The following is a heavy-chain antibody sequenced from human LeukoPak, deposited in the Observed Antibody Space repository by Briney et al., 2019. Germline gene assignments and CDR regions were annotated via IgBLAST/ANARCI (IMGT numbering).Heavy chain of an antibody. V-gene: IGHV4-39*01. CDR2: IYYSGST. J-gene: IGHJ5*02. Sequence: PSETLYLTCTVSGGSISSSNYYWGWIRQPPGKGLEWIGSIYYSGSTYYNPSLKSRVTISVDTSKNQFSLKLSSVTAADTAVYYCAGDYYDSSGYYHWGQGTLVTVSS. CDR3: AGDYYDSSGYYH. D-gene: IGHD3-22*01. CDR1: GGSISSSNYY.